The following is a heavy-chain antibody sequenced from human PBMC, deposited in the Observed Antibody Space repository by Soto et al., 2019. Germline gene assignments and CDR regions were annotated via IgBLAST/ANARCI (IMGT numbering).Heavy chain of an antibody. J-gene: IGHJ5*02. CDR3: ACNWGNSLRNWLAP. CDR2: IIPVLATT. CDR1: AGTFPHYA. V-gene: IGHV1-69*13. D-gene: IGHD7-27*01. Sequence: SVKVSCKASAGTFPHYALTWVRQAPGQGLEWMGGIIPVLATTTYAQKFQGRVSISADESTNTAYFELSSLTSEDTAVYYCACNWGNSLRNWLAPWGQGTLVTVSS.